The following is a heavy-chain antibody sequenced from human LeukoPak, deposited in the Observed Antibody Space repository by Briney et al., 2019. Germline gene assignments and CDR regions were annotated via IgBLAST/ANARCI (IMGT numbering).Heavy chain of an antibody. CDR1: GGSIGSSSYY. J-gene: IGHJ4*02. D-gene: IGHD6-25*01. CDR3: ARHIGYRDY. V-gene: IGHV4-39*01. Sequence: PSETLSLTCTVSGGSIGSSSYYWGWIRQPPGKGLEWIGSIYYSGSTYYNPSLKSRVTISVDTSKNQFSLKLSSVTAADTAVYYCARHIGYRDYWGQGTLVTVSS. CDR2: IYYSGST.